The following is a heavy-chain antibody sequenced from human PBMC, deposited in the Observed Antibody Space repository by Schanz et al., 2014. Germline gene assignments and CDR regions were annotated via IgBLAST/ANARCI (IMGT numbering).Heavy chain of an antibody. V-gene: IGHV1-18*01. Sequence: QVQLVQSGAEVKNPGPSVRVSCKASGYTFTTYAMSWVRQAPGQGLEWVGWISVYTGNTKYGQKVQGRVTMTADTSTNTAYMELRSLRSDDTAVYYCAKAEYDILTDSYSRLDPWGQGTLVTVSS. D-gene: IGHD3-9*01. CDR1: GYTFTTYA. CDR3: AKAEYDILTDSYSRLDP. J-gene: IGHJ5*02. CDR2: ISVYTGNT.